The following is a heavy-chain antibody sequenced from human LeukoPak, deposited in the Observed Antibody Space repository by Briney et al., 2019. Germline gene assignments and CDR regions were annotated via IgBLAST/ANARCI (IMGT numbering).Heavy chain of an antibody. CDR1: GFTFSNYS. CDR2: ISSSSSYI. J-gene: IGHJ6*02. Sequence: GGSLRLSCAASGFTFSNYSMNWVRQAPGKGLEWVSSISSSSSYIYYADSVKGRFTISRDNAKNSLYLQMNSLRAEDTAVYYCARDSEDILTGYHPTYGMDVWGQGTTVTVSS. V-gene: IGHV3-21*01. D-gene: IGHD3-9*01. CDR3: ARDSEDILTGYHPTYGMDV.